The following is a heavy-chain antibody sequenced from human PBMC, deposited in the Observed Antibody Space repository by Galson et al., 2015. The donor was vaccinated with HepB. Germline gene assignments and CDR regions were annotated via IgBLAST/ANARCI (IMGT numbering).Heavy chain of an antibody. Sequence: SLRLSCAASGFTFSRYAMYWVRQAPGKGLEWVAVISYDAKKKNYADSGKGRFTISRDNSKNTLYLQMNSLGAEDTAVYYCARDPQLLWFGEPNYFDYWGQGAPVTVSS. J-gene: IGHJ4*02. CDR1: GFTFSRYA. CDR2: ISYDAKKK. D-gene: IGHD3-10*01. CDR3: ARDPQLLWFGEPNYFDY. V-gene: IGHV3-30*04.